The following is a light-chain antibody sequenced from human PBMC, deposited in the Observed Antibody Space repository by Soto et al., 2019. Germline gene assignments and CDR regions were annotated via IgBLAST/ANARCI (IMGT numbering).Light chain of an antibody. J-gene: IGLJ2*01. V-gene: IGLV2-23*02. Sequence: QSVLTQPASVSGSPGQSITISCTGTSSDVGNYNLVSWYQQHPGKAPKLIIYATSKRPSGVSNRYSGSKSGNTASLSISGLQAEDEANYYCCSYAGSKTFTFGGGTKVTV. CDR3: CSYAGSKTFT. CDR2: ATS. CDR1: SSDVGNYNL.